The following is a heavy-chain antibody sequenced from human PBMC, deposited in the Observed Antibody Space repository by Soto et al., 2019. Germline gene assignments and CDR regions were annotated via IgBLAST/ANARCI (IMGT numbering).Heavy chain of an antibody. CDR3: ARGLLHIVVVTAKNWFDP. CDR1: GGSFSGYY. D-gene: IGHD2-21*02. Sequence: QVQLQQWGAGLLKPSETLSLTCAVYGGSFSGYYWSWIRQPPGKGLEWIGEINHSGSTNYNPSLKSRVTISEDTSKNQFSLKLSSVTAADTAVYYCARGLLHIVVVTAKNWFDPWGQGTLVTVSS. J-gene: IGHJ5*02. V-gene: IGHV4-34*01. CDR2: INHSGST.